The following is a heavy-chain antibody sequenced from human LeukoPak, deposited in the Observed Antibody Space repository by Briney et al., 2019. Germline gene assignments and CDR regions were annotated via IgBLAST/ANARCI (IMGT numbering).Heavy chain of an antibody. D-gene: IGHD3-22*01. V-gene: IGHV4-38-2*01. CDR2: IFHSGSI. Sequence: TSETLSLTCAVSGYSISSGYYWGWIRQSPGKGLEGIGTIFHSGSIYYNPSVKSRVTLSVDTSKNQFSLKLSSVTAADTAVYYCARMGVSYYYDSSTYYPVAFDVWGQGTMVAVSS. CDR3: ARMGVSYYYDSSTYYPVAFDV. CDR1: GYSISSGYY. J-gene: IGHJ3*01.